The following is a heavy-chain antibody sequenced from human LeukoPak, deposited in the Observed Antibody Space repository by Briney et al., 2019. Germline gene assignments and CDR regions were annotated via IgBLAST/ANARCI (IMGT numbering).Heavy chain of an antibody. D-gene: IGHD6-19*01. CDR3: ARSRTVAGTWGGYFDY. CDR1: GYTFTGYY. CDR2: INPNSGGT. Sequence: ASVKVSCKASGYTFTGYYMHWVRQAAGQRLEGMGGINPNSGGTNYAQKFQGRVTMTRDTSISPAYMELSRLRSDDTAVYYCARSRTVAGTWGGYFDYWGQGTLVTVSS. J-gene: IGHJ4*02. V-gene: IGHV1-2*02.